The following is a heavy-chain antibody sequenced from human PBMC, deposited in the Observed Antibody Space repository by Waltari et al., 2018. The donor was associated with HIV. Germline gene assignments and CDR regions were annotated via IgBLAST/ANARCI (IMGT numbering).Heavy chain of an antibody. CDR2: IYPGDSDT. D-gene: IGHD3-22*01. CDR1: GYSFTSYW. V-gene: IGHV5-51*01. CDR3: ARHEDSSGPWSYYGMDV. J-gene: IGHJ6*02. Sequence: EVQLVQSGAEVKKPGESLKISCKGSGYSFTSYWIGWVRQMPGKGLGWMGIIYPGDSDTSYSPSFQGQVTISADKAISTAYLQWSSLKASDTAMYYCARHEDSSGPWSYYGMDVWGQGTTVTVSS.